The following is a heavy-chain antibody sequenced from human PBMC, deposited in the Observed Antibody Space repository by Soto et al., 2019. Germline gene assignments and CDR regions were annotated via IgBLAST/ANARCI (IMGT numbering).Heavy chain of an antibody. J-gene: IGHJ3*02. V-gene: IGHV4-59*01. CDR3: ARDPRPGCAFDI. CDR1: GGSISSYY. CDR2: IYYSGST. Sequence: SETLSLTCTVSGGSISSYYWSWIRQPPGKGLEWIGYIYYSGSTNYNPSLKSRVTISVDTSKNQFSLKLSSVTAADTAVYYCARDPRPGCAFDIWGQGTMVTVSS.